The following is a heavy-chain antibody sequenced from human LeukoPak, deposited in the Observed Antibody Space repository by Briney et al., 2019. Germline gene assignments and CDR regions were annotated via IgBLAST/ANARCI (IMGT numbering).Heavy chain of an antibody. Sequence: GGSLRLSCAASGFTFSSYGMHWVRQAPGKGLEWVAVISYDGSNKYYADSVKGRFTISRDNSKNTLYLQMNSLRAEDTAVYYCARDPAMIVPDYWGQGTLVTVSS. D-gene: IGHD3-22*01. V-gene: IGHV3-30*03. CDR3: ARDPAMIVPDY. CDR1: GFTFSSYG. CDR2: ISYDGSNK. J-gene: IGHJ4*02.